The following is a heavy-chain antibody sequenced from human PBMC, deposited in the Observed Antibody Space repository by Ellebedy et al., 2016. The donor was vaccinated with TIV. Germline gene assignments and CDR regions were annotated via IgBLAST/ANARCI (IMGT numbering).Heavy chain of an antibody. CDR1: EFTLSMYS. V-gene: IGHV3-21*01. Sequence: GGSLRLSXAASEFTLSMYSMNWVRQAPGKGLEWVASISDSSSYIYYADSVKGRFTISRDNAKYSLYLQMNSLRAEDTAVYYCARADTGYCSGTSCFLDLDYWGQGTLVTVSS. CDR3: ARADTGYCSGTSCFLDLDY. CDR2: ISDSSSYI. J-gene: IGHJ4*02. D-gene: IGHD2-2*01.